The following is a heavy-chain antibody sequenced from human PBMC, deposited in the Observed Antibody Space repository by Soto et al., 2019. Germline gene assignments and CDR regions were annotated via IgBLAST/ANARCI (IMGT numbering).Heavy chain of an antibody. CDR1: GFTFSYYY. V-gene: IGHV3-11*01. CDR2: ISSSGSTI. D-gene: IGHD3-3*01. J-gene: IGHJ6*02. CDR3: ARGELRFLEWLNLYGMDV. Sequence: GGSLRLSCAASGFTFSYYYMSWIRQAPGKGLEWVSYISSSGSTIYYADSVKGRFTISRDNAKNSLYLQMNSLRAEDTAVYYCARGELRFLEWLNLYGMDVWGQGTTVTVSS.